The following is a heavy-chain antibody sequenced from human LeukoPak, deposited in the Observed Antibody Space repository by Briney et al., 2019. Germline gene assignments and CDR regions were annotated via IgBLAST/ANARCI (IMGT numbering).Heavy chain of an antibody. J-gene: IGHJ3*02. CDR2: INPNSGGT. D-gene: IGHD3-3*01. CDR1: GYSFTGYY. CDR3: ARVLRFLEWSDDALDI. Sequence: ASVKVSCKASGYSFTGYYIHWVRQAPGQGLEWMGWINPNSGGTNYAQKFQGRVTMTRDTSISTAYMELSRLRSDDTAVYYCARVLRFLEWSDDALDIWGQGTMVTVSS. V-gene: IGHV1-2*02.